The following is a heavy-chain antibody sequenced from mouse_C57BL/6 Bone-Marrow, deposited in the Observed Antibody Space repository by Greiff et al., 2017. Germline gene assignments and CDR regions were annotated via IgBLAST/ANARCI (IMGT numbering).Heavy chain of an antibody. CDR2: IDPENGDT. J-gene: IGHJ3*01. V-gene: IGHV14-4*01. CDR3: TIYDGYSWFAY. Sequence: EVKLVESGAELVRPGASVKLSCTASGFNIKDDYMHWVKQRPEQGLEWIGWIDPENGDTEYASKFQGKATITADTSSNTAYLQLSSLTSEDTAVYYFTIYDGYSWFAYGAQGTLVTVSA. CDR1: GFNIKDDY. D-gene: IGHD2-3*01.